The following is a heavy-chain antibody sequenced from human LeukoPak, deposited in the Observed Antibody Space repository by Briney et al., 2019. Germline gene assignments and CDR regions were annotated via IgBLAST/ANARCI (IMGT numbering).Heavy chain of an antibody. CDR3: ATQMIAAGKNYYGMDV. J-gene: IGHJ6*02. CDR2: IYTSGST. D-gene: IGHD6-13*01. Sequence: PSETLSLTCTVSGGSISSYYWTWIRQPAGKGLEWIGRIYTSGSTNYNPSLKSRVTMSVDTSNNQFSLNLSSVTAADTAVYYCATQMIAAGKNYYGMDVWGQGTTVTVSS. V-gene: IGHV4-4*07. CDR1: GGSISSYY.